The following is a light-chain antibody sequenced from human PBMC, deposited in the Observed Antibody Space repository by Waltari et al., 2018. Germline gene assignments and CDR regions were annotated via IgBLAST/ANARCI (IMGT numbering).Light chain of an antibody. CDR1: QSVSRT. Sequence: EIVLTQSPGTLSLSPGERATLSCRASQSVSRTLAWYQQKPGQAPNSLIYGASIRATGIPDRFTGSGSGADFSLTISSLEPEDFAIYFCQHYVRLPATFGQGTKVEIK. CDR2: GAS. J-gene: IGKJ1*01. CDR3: QHYVRLPAT. V-gene: IGKV3-20*01.